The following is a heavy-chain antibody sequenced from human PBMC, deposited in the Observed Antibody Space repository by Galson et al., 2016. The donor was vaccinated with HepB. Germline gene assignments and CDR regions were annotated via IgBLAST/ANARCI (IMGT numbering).Heavy chain of an antibody. V-gene: IGHV3-23*01. D-gene: IGHD2-15*01. J-gene: IGHJ4*02. CDR3: ARDGGFCSDATCYYRKH. CDR1: GFTFNSFA. Sequence: LRLSCAASGFTFNSFAMTWVRQAPGKGLEWVPTIIGSGGSMSYADSVRGRFITSRDNSKNTLYLQLNSLRADDTALYYCARDGGFCSDATCYYRKHWGQGTLVTVSS. CDR2: IIGSGGSM.